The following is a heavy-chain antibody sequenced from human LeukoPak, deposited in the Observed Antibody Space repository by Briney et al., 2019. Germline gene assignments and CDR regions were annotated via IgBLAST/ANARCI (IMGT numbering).Heavy chain of an antibody. V-gene: IGHV6-1*01. CDR3: ARDFGTTGWHTFDY. CDR1: GDSVSSKNGA. D-gene: IGHD6-19*01. CDR2: TYYRSKWYN. J-gene: IGHJ4*02. Sequence: PSQTLSLTCVVSGDSVSSKNGAWNWIRQSPSRGLEWLGGTYYRSKWYNDYAESMEGRMTISQDTSKNQYSLHLNSVTPDDTAVYYCARDFGTTGWHTFDYWGQGTLVTVSS.